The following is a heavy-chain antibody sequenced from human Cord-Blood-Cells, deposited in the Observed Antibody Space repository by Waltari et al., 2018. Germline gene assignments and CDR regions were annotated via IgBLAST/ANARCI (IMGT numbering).Heavy chain of an antibody. CDR2: INPNSGGT. CDR3: AATYGSGSYSDY. D-gene: IGHD3-10*01. CDR1: GYPFTGYY. J-gene: IGHJ4*02. Sequence: VQLVQSGAVVKKPGASVKVSCNASGYPFTGYYIRLLRQAPGQGLEWMGWINPNSGGTNYAQKFQGRVTMTRDTSISTAYMELSRLRSDDTAVYYCAATYGSGSYSDYWGQGTLVTVSS. V-gene: IGHV1-2*02.